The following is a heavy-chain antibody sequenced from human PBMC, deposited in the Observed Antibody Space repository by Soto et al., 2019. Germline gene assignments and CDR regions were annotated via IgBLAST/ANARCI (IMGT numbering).Heavy chain of an antibody. J-gene: IGHJ4*02. CDR1: GFTFGSYA. D-gene: IGHD2-21*01. Sequence: EVHLLESGGGLVPPGGSLRLSCAGSGFTFGSYAMSWVRQAPGKGLEWVSAISGSGDIPYYADSVKGRFTIPRDISKNTVSLQMDSLRVEDPAVYYWVKHHPQGGIAILIGGHWGQGTLVTVSS. CDR2: ISGSGDIP. CDR3: VKHHPQGGIAILIGGH. V-gene: IGHV3-23*01.